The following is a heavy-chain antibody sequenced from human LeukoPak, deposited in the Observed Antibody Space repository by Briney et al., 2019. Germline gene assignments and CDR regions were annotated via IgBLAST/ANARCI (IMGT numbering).Heavy chain of an antibody. CDR2: IYYSGST. J-gene: IGHJ6*03. CDR1: GGSISSYY. CDR3: ARGELELSRYYYYYYMDV. D-gene: IGHD1-7*01. V-gene: IGHV4-59*01. Sequence: SETLSLTCTVSGGSISSYYWSWIRQPPGKGLEWIGYIYYSGSTNYNPSLKSRVTISVDTSKNQFSLKLSSVTAADTAVYYCARGELELSRYYYYYYMDVWGKGTTVTVSS.